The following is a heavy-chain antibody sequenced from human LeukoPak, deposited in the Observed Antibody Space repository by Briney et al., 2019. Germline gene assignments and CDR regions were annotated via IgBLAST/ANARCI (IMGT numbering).Heavy chain of an antibody. CDR2: IWYDGSNK. V-gene: IGHV3-33*01. Sequence: PGGSLRLSCAASGFTFSSYGMHWVRQAPGKGLEWVAVIWYDGSNKYYADSVKGRFTISRDNSKNTLYLQMNSLRAEDTAVYYCARSGLVVAAAGTASPQYYYYGMDVWGQGTTATVSS. CDR1: GFTFSSYG. D-gene: IGHD6-13*01. CDR3: ARSGLVVAAAGTASPQYYYYGMDV. J-gene: IGHJ6*02.